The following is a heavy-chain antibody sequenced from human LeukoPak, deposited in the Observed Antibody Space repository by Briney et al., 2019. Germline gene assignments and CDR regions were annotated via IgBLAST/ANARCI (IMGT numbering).Heavy chain of an antibody. V-gene: IGHV3-23*01. D-gene: IGHD3-3*01. CDR1: GFTFSSYA. CDR3: AKESTVLRFLERYPGAFDY. CDR2: ISGSGGST. J-gene: IGHJ4*02. Sequence: PGGSLRLSCAASGFTFSSYAMSWVRQAPGKGLEWVSAISGSGGSTYYADSVKGRFTISRDNSKNTLYLQINSLRAEDTAVYYCAKESTVLRFLERYPGAFDYWGQGTLVTVSS.